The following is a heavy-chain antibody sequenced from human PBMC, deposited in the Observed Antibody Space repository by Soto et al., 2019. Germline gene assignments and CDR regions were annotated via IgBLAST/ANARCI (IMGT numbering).Heavy chain of an antibody. Sequence: QVQLVQSGAEVKKPGYSGKVSCKASRGTFSSYAISWVRQAPGQGLEWMGGIIPIFGTANYAQKFQGRVTITADESTSTAYMELSSLRSEDTAVYYCVTSRWSDTAMVSFFDYWGQGTLVTVSS. V-gene: IGHV1-69*01. CDR2: IIPIFGTA. CDR1: RGTFSSYA. J-gene: IGHJ4*02. CDR3: VTSRWSDTAMVSFFDY. D-gene: IGHD5-18*01.